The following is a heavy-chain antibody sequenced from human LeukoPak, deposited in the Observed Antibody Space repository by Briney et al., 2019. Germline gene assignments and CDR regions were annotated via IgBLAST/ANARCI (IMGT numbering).Heavy chain of an antibody. J-gene: IGHJ4*02. D-gene: IGHD6-13*01. CDR1: GGTISSYY. CDR2: IYYSGST. Sequence: SETLSLTCTVSGGTISSYYWSWIRQPPGKGLEWIGYIYYSGSTNYNPSLKSRVTISVDTSKNQFSLKLSSVTAADTAVYYCARVGRIAAAGTFDYWGQGTLVTVSS. V-gene: IGHV4-59*01. CDR3: ARVGRIAAAGTFDY.